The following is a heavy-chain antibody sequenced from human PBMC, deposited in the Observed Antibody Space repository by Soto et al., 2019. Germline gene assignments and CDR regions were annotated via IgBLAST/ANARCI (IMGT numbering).Heavy chain of an antibody. V-gene: IGHV4-34*01. D-gene: IGHD3-10*01. CDR3: ARVHLLRGVILTHEKGFDY. J-gene: IGHJ4*02. CDR2: INHSGST. Sequence: SETLSLTCAVYGGSFSGYYWSWIRQPPGKGLEWIGEINHSGSTNYNPSLKSRVTISVDTSKNQFSLKLSSVTAADTAVYYCARVHLLRGVILTHEKGFDYWGQGTLVTVSS. CDR1: GGSFSGYY.